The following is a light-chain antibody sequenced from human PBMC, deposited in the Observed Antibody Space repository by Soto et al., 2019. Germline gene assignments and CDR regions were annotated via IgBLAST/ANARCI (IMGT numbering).Light chain of an antibody. CDR3: SSYTSSSTRVV. CDR1: SSDVGGYNY. V-gene: IGLV2-14*01. Sequence: QSLLTQPASVSGSPGQSITISCTGTSSDVGGYNYFSWYQQHPGKPPKLMIYDVSNRPSGVCNRFSGSKSGNTASLTISGLRAEDEAEYYCSSYTSSSTRVVFGSGTKVTVL. CDR2: DVS. J-gene: IGLJ1*01.